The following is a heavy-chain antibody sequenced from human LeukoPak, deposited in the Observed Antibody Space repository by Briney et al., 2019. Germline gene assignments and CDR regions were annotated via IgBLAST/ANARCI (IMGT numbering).Heavy chain of an antibody. CDR1: GFTFSTYA. Sequence: GGSLRLSCAASGFTFSTYAMGWVRQAPGKGLEWVSSIKGGGGDPFYADSVNGRFTISRDNSKNTLFLQLDSLRAEDTAVYYCAKGGNDYNPFYWWGQGTLVTVSS. CDR2: IKGGGGDP. J-gene: IGHJ4*02. V-gene: IGHV3-23*01. D-gene: IGHD4-11*01. CDR3: AKGGNDYNPFYW.